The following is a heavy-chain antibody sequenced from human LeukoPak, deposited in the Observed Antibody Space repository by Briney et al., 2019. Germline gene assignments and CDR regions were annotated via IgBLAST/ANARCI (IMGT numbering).Heavy chain of an antibody. CDR2: IYYSGST. D-gene: IGHD5-12*01. CDR1: GGSISSNY. V-gene: IGHV4-59*01. Sequence: SETLSLTCTVSGGSISSNYWSWIRQPPGKGLEWIGYIYYSGSTNHNPSLKSRVTISVDTSKNQFSLKLSSVAAADTAVYYCARVNSGHDLLPYYFDYWGQGTLVTVSS. J-gene: IGHJ4*02. CDR3: ARVNSGHDLLPYYFDY.